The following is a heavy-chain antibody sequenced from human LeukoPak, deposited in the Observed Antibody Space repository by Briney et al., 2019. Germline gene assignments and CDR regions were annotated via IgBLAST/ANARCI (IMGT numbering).Heavy chain of an antibody. J-gene: IGHJ4*02. CDR1: GGSISSSSYY. Sequence: SETLSLTCTVSGGSISSSSYYWRWIRQPPGKGLEGIGSIYYSGSTYYNPSLKSRVTISVDTSKNQFSLKLSSVTAADTAVYYCARRSRPNYYGSGSYFDYWGQGTLVTVSS. D-gene: IGHD3-10*01. CDR2: IYYSGST. V-gene: IGHV4-39*01. CDR3: ARRSRPNYYGSGSYFDY.